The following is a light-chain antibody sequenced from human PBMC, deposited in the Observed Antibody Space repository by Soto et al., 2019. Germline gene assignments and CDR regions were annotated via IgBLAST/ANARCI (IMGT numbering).Light chain of an antibody. CDR2: NVY. CDR1: SSDIGIYNF. CDR3: HSYTRASTYV. J-gene: IGLJ1*01. V-gene: IGLV2-14*03. Sequence: QSVLTQPASVSGSPGQSITIFCTGTSSDIGIYNFVSWYQQHPGKAPKLMIYNVYSRPSGVSSRFSGSKSGNTASLTISWLQAEDEADYYCHSYTRASTYVFGTGTQLTVL.